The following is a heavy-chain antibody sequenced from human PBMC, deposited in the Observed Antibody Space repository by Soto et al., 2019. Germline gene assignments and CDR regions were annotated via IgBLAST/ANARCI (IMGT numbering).Heavy chain of an antibody. V-gene: IGHV3-11*06. D-gene: IGHD4-4*01. CDR1: GFTCSDHY. Sequence: QVQLVESGGGLAKPGGSLRLSCAASGFTCSDHYMSWIRQAPGKGLEWISYINPSGTNTDYANSVKGRFTISRDNAENSLYLQMNSLRVEDTALYYCARGHHSLDVWGQGATVTVSS. CDR3: ARGHHSLDV. CDR2: INPSGTNT. J-gene: IGHJ6*02.